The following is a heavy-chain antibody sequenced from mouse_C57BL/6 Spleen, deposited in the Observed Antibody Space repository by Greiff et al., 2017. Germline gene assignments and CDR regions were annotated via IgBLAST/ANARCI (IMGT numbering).Heavy chain of an antibody. V-gene: IGHV1-61*01. Sequence: QVQLQQPGAELVRPGSSVKLSCKASGYTFTSYWMDWVKQRPGQGLEWIGNIYPSDSETHYNQKFKDKATLTVDKSSSTGYMQLSSLTSEDSAVYYCARWDGNHGGGAMDYWGQGTSVTVSS. CDR1: GYTFTSYW. D-gene: IGHD2-1*01. J-gene: IGHJ4*01. CDR3: ARWDGNHGGGAMDY. CDR2: IYPSDSET.